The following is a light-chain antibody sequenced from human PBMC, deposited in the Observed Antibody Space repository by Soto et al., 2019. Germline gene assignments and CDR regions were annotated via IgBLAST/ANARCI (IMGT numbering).Light chain of an antibody. CDR2: EVS. V-gene: IGLV2-14*01. CDR3: SSYISNSIVV. CDR1: SSDVGDYNY. Sequence: QSALTQPASVSGSPGQSITISCTGTSSDVGDYNYVSWYQQHPGKAPKLIIYEVSHRLSGVSNRFSGSKSGHTASLTISGLQDEDEADYYCSSYISNSIVVFGGGTQLTAL. J-gene: IGLJ2*01.